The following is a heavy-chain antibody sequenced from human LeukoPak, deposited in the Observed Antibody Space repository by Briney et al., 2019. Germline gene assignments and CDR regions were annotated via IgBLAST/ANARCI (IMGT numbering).Heavy chain of an antibody. CDR2: IYPGDSDT. J-gene: IGHJ4*02. Sequence: GESLKISCQGSGYSFTTYWIGWVRQMPGKGLEWMGIIYPGDSDTRYSPSFQGQVSISVDKSISTAYLQWSSLKASDTAMYYCARRGSGWYVDYWGQGTLVTFSS. CDR3: ARRGSGWYVDY. CDR1: GYSFTTYW. V-gene: IGHV5-51*01. D-gene: IGHD6-19*01.